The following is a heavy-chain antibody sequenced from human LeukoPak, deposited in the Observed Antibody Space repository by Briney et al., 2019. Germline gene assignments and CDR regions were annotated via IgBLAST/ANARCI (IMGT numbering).Heavy chain of an antibody. CDR1: GGSFSGYY. V-gene: IGHV4-34*01. CDR3: AIQGGVPAAIIDY. Sequence: SETLSLTCAVYGGSFSGYYWSWIRQPPGKGLEWIGEINHSGSTNYNPSLKSRVTISVDTSKNQFSLKLSSVTAADTAVYYCAIQGGVPAAIIDYWGQGTLVTVSS. CDR2: INHSGST. J-gene: IGHJ4*02. D-gene: IGHD2-2*02.